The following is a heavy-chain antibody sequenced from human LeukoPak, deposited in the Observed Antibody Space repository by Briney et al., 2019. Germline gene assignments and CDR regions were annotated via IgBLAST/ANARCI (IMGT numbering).Heavy chain of an antibody. J-gene: IGHJ4*02. CDR2: ISSSGSTI. CDR1: GFTFSSYE. Sequence: PGGSLGLSCAASGFTFSSYEMNWVRQAPGKGLEWVSYISSSGSTIYYADSVKGRFTISRDNAKNSLYLQMNSLRAEDTAVYYCARDRNYYDSSGYYYPYYFDYWGQGTLVTVSS. CDR3: ARDRNYYDSSGYYYPYYFDY. V-gene: IGHV3-48*03. D-gene: IGHD3-22*01.